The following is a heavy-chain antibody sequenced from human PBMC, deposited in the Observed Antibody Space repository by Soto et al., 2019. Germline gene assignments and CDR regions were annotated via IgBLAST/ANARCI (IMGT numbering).Heavy chain of an antibody. Sequence: QLQLQESGPGLVKPSETLSLTCTVSGGSISSSSYWGWIRQPPGKGLEWIGSIYSIGSTYYNPSLRSRVTLSVATSKNQFSLKLSSGTAADTAVYYCRRSSRYSTDVWGQGTTVTVSS. D-gene: IGHD6-13*01. CDR1: GGSISSSSY. V-gene: IGHV4-39*01. CDR3: RRSSRYSTDV. CDR2: IYSIGST. J-gene: IGHJ6*02.